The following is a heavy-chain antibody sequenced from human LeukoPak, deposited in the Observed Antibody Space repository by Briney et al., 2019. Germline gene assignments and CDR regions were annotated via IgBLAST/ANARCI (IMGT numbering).Heavy chain of an antibody. D-gene: IGHD4/OR15-4a*01. J-gene: IGHJ3*02. CDR3: ARRANSYAFDI. V-gene: IGHV4-59*01. CDR2: IYYTGST. CDR1: GGSISSYY. Sequence: PSETLSLTCTVSGGSISSYYWSWLRQPPGKGLEWIGYIYYTGSTNSNPSLKSRVTISLDTSKIQFSLKLSSVTAADTAIYYCARRANSYAFDIWGQGTMVTVSS.